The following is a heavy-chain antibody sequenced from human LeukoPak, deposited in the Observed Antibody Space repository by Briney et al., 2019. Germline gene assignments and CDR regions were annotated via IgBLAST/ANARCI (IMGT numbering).Heavy chain of an antibody. CDR3: ARYSWSIGWFDP. CDR1: GFTVSSNY. Sequence: GGSLRLSCAASGFTVSSNYMSWVRQAPGKGLEWVSVIYSGGSTYYADSVKGRFTISRDNSKNTLYLQVNSLRAEDTAVYYCARYSWSIGWFDPWGQGTLVTVSS. V-gene: IGHV3-66*01. J-gene: IGHJ5*02. D-gene: IGHD6-6*01. CDR2: IYSGGST.